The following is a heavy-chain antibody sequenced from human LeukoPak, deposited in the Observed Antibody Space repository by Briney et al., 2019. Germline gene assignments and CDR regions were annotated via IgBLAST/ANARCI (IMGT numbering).Heavy chain of an antibody. D-gene: IGHD3-10*01. CDR3: ARQRGGFQH. V-gene: IGHV4-59*08. CDR1: GDSIIGYY. Sequence: SETLSLTCTVSGDSIIGYYWSWIRQPPGKGLEWIGYISYSGSTNYNPSLKSRVSISVDTSKNQFSLRLSSVTAADTAVYYCARQRGGFQHWGQGTLVTVSS. J-gene: IGHJ1*01. CDR2: ISYSGST.